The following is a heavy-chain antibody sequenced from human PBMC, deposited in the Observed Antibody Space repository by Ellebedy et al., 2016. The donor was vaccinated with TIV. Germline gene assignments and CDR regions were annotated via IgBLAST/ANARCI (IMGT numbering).Heavy chain of an antibody. J-gene: IGHJ4*02. V-gene: IGHV1-69*13. CDR1: GGTFSSYA. D-gene: IGHD3-16*01. CDR3: AVLRLGELGY. CDR2: IIPIFGTA. Sequence: SVKVSXXASGGTFSSYAISWVRQAPGEGLEWMGGIIPIFGTANYAQKFQGRVTITADESTSTAYMELSSLRSEDTAVYYCAVLRLGELGYWGQGTLVTVSS.